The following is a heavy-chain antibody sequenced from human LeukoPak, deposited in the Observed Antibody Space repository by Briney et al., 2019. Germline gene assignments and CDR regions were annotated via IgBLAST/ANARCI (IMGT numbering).Heavy chain of an antibody. CDR2: ISYDGSNK. V-gene: IGHV3-30*18. J-gene: IGHJ4*02. D-gene: IGHD6-19*01. CDR1: GFTFSSYG. CDR3: AKVVAVAATGDY. Sequence: GRSLRLSCAASGFTFSSYGMHWVRQAPDKGLEWVAVISYDGSNKYYADSVKGRFTISRDNSKNTLYLQMNSLRAEDTAVYYCAKVVAVAATGDYWGQGTLVTVSS.